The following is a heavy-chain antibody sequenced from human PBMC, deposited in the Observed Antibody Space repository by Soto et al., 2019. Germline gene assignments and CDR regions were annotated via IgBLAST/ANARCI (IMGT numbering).Heavy chain of an antibody. CDR2: INPNSGGT. CDR1: GYTFTGYY. V-gene: IGHV1-2*02. Sequence: ASVKVSCKASGYTFTGYYMHWVRQAPGQGLEWMGWINPNSGGTNYAQKFQGRVTMTRDTSISTAYMELSRLRSDDTAVYYCARDYGYDFWSGYYNQIQNWCDPWGQGTLVTVSS. CDR3: ARDYGYDFWSGYYNQIQNWCDP. J-gene: IGHJ5*02. D-gene: IGHD3-3*01.